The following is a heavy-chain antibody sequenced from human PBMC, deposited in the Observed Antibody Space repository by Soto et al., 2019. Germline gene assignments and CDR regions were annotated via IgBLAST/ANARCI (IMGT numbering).Heavy chain of an antibody. CDR2: ISSSSTYI. J-gene: IGHJ4*02. CDR1: GFSFSDYS. CDR3: ARGGVGITVGGTLGFDS. D-gene: IGHD6-19*01. V-gene: IGHV3-21*01. Sequence: EVQLVESGGGRVKPGGSLRLSCEASGFSFSDYSMNWVRQAPGKGLEWVSSISSSSTYISYSDSVKGRFTVSRDNAKNSLYLQLNSLRAEDAAVYYCARGGVGITVGGTLGFDSWGQGALVTVSS.